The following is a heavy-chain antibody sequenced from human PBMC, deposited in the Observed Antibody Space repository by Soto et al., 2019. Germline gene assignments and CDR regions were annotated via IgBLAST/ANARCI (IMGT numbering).Heavy chain of an antibody. CDR1: GGTFSSYA. J-gene: IGHJ6*02. CDR2: IIPIFATA. Sequence: QVQLVQSGAEVKKPGSSVKVSCKASGGTFSSYAINWVQQAPGQGLEWMGGIIPIFATADYAQKFQGRVTITADESTSTAYMELSSLRSEDTAVYYCAQCLLGVNYYYGMAVWGQGTTVTVSS. D-gene: IGHD3-16*01. CDR3: AQCLLGVNYYYGMAV. V-gene: IGHV1-69*12.